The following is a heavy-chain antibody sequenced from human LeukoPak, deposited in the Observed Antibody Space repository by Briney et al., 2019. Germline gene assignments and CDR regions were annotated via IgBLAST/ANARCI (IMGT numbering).Heavy chain of an antibody. V-gene: IGHV4-39*01. CDR2: IYYSGST. CDR3: ARRGIAAAGKETFDY. CDR1: GGSISSSSYY. Sequence: SETLSLTCTVPGGSISSSSYYWGWIRQPPGKGLEWIGSIYYSGSTYYNPSLKSRVTISVDTSKNQFSLKLSSVTAADTAVYYCARRGIAAAGKETFDYWGQGTLVTVSS. D-gene: IGHD6-13*01. J-gene: IGHJ4*02.